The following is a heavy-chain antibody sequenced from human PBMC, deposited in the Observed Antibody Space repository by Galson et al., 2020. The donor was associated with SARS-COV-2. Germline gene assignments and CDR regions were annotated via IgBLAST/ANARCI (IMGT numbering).Heavy chain of an antibody. CDR1: GFTFTDHA. D-gene: IGHD5-12*01. V-gene: IGHV3-30*03. J-gene: IGHJ4*02. CDR3: AIPLDGYNWDSVQFDF. CDR2: ISYDGSSY. Sequence: TGGSLRLSCTASGFTFTDHAMHWVRQAPGKGLEWVAVISYDGSSYNYADSVKGRFSISRDSSKNTLSLQMNSLRVEDTAVYYCAIPLDGYNWDSVQFDFWGQGTLVTVSS.